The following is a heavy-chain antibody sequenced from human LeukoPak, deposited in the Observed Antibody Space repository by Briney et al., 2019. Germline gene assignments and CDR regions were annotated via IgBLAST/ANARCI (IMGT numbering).Heavy chain of an antibody. CDR3: AKEMESSTWYIDY. Sequence: PGKPLRLSCAASGFTFSNYAMNWVRQAPGKGLEWVSAIIASGGSRFYTDSVKGRFSISRDNSKNTLFLLMNSLRVEDTAVYYCAKEMESSTWYIDYWGEGTLVSVST. CDR1: GFTFSNYA. CDR2: IIASGGSR. V-gene: IGHV3-23*01. J-gene: IGHJ4*02. D-gene: IGHD6-6*01.